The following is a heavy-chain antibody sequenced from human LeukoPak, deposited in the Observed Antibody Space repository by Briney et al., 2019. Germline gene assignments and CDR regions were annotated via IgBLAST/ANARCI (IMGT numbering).Heavy chain of an antibody. D-gene: IGHD6-6*01. Sequence: SETLSLTCTVSGGSISSGGYYWSWIRQPPGKGLEWIGYIYHSGSTYYNPSLKSRVTMSVDTSKNQFSLNLTSVTVADTAVYYCAREGTTRPLDYWGQGTLVTVSS. CDR3: AREGTTRPLDY. J-gene: IGHJ4*02. CDR1: GGSISSGGYY. CDR2: IYHSGST. V-gene: IGHV4-30-2*01.